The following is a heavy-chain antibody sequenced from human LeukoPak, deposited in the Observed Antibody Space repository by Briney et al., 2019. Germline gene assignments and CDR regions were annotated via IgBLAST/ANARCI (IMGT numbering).Heavy chain of an antibody. J-gene: IGHJ6*03. Sequence: GRSLRLSCAASGFTFNNYGMHWVRQAPGKGLEWVAVVSYDGSNKYSADSVKGRFTISRDNAKNTLYLQMNNLRAEDTAVYYCAKDLFVGLGMSYYYMDVWGKGTTVTVSS. CDR1: GFTFNNYG. V-gene: IGHV3-30*18. CDR3: AKDLFVGLGMSYYYMDV. CDR2: VSYDGSNK. D-gene: IGHD3/OR15-3a*01.